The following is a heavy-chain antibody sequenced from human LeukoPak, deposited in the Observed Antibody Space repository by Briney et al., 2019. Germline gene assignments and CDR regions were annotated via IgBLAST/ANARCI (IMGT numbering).Heavy chain of an antibody. J-gene: IGHJ4*02. V-gene: IGHV4-30-4*01. CDR1: GGSISSGDYF. CDR3: ARTGGYNPTDYFDY. CDR2: IYYSGSA. D-gene: IGHD5-24*01. Sequence: PSETLSLTCTVSGGSISSGDYFWSWIRQPPGKGLEWIGYIYYSGSAYYNPSLKSRVTISVDTSENQFSLKLTSVTAADTAIYYCARTGGYNPTDYFDYWGQGTLVTVSS.